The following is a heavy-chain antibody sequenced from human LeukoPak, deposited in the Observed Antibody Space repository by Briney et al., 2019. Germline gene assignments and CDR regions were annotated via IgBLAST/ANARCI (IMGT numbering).Heavy chain of an antibody. CDR1: GFTFSDYY. CDR3: AREAWLYHYMDV. Sequence: GGSLRLSCAASGFTFSDYYMSWIRQAPGKGLEWVSYISSSGSSIKYSDSVKGRFTISRDNAKNSLYLQMNSLRAEDTAVYYCAREAWLYHYMDVWGKGTTVTVSS. J-gene: IGHJ6*03. D-gene: IGHD3-22*01. CDR2: ISSSGSSI. V-gene: IGHV3-11*04.